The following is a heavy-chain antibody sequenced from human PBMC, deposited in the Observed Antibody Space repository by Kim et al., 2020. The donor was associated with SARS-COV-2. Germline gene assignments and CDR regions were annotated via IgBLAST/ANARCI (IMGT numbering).Heavy chain of an antibody. CDR1: GFTFSSYE. CDR2: ISSSGSTI. Sequence: GGSLRLSCAASGFTFSSYEMNWVRQAPGKGLEWVSYISSSGSTIYYADSVKGRFTISRDNAKNSLYLQMNSLRAEDTAVYYCATLPNYDFWSGYLSVFDYWGQGTLVTVSS. D-gene: IGHD3-3*01. J-gene: IGHJ4*02. CDR3: ATLPNYDFWSGYLSVFDY. V-gene: IGHV3-48*03.